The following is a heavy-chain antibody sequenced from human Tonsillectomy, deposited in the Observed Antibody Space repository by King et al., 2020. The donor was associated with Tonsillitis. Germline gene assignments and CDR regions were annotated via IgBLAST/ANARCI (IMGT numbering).Heavy chain of an antibody. Sequence: VQLVESGGGVVQPGRSLRLSCEGSGFTFSSYGMHWVRQAPGKGLEWVAVISYDGSNKHYADSVKGRFTISRDNSKNTLYLQMNSLRAEDTAVYYCARDQRWLPALDYGGQGTLVTVSS. V-gene: IGHV3-30*03. CDR2: ISYDGSNK. CDR1: GFTFSSYG. J-gene: IGHJ4*02. D-gene: IGHD4-23*01. CDR3: ARDQRWLPALDY.